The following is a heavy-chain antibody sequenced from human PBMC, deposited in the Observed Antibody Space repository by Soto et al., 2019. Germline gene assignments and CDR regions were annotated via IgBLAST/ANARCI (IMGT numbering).Heavy chain of an antibody. J-gene: IGHJ6*02. Sequence: QVRLEESGPGLVKPSETLSLICSVSGGSVNNANYFWNWIRHHPENGLEWIGYIYYSGSTRYNPSFKTRATLSIDKSKNQFSLRLNSVTVADTAVYFCARDADYGGSRGGRDVWGRGTTVTVSS. CDR3: ARDADYGGSRGGRDV. CDR1: GGSVNNANYF. D-gene: IGHD4-17*01. CDR2: IYYSGST. V-gene: IGHV4-31*03.